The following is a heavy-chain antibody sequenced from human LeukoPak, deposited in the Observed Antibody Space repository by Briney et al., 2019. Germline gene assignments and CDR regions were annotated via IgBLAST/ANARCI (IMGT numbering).Heavy chain of an antibody. Sequence: GGSLRLSCVGSGFIFRSYAMTWVRQAPGKGLDWVSSITANGDRTYYADSVKGRFTISRDNSKNTLYLQMNSLRAEDTAVYYCAKAPPLVVVDVFGYYFDYWGQGTLVTVSS. V-gene: IGHV3-23*01. J-gene: IGHJ4*02. D-gene: IGHD2-15*01. CDR1: GFIFRSYA. CDR3: AKAPPLVVVDVFGYYFDY. CDR2: ITANGDRT.